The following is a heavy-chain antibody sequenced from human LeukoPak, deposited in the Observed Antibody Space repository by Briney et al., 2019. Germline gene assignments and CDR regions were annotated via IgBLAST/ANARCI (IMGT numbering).Heavy chain of an antibody. J-gene: IGHJ4*02. CDR2: MNPNSGIT. V-gene: IGHV1-8*01. D-gene: IGHD3-22*01. CDR3: ARGLYYYDSNGRTPYDY. CDR1: GYTLISYD. Sequence: ASVKVSFKASGYTLISYDINWVRQATGQGLEWMGWMNPNSGITGYAQKFQGRVGMTRNTSISTAYMELSSLKSEDTAVYYCARGLYYYDSNGRTPYDYWGQGTLVTVSS.